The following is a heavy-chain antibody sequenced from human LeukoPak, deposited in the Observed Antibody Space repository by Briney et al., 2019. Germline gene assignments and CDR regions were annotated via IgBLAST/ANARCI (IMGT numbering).Heavy chain of an antibody. CDR2: ISAYNGNT. D-gene: IGHD3-22*01. CDR3: ARRGVYYYDSSGRANYYFDY. V-gene: IGHV1-18*01. J-gene: IGHJ4*02. Sequence: ASVKVSCKASGYTFTSYGISWVRQAPGQGLEWMGWISAYNGNTNYAQKLQGRVTMTTDTSTNTAYVELRSLRSDDTAMYYCARRGVYYYDSSGRANYYFDYWGQGTLVTVSS. CDR1: GYTFTSYG.